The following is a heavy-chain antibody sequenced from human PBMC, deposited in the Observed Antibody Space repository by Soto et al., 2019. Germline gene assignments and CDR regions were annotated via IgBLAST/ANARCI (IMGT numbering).Heavy chain of an antibody. V-gene: IGHV3-21*01. D-gene: IGHD3-10*01. Sequence: GGSLRLSCAASGFTFSSYSMNWVRQAPGKGLEWVSSISRSSSYIYYADSVKGRFTISRDNAKNSLYLQMNSLRAEDTAVYYCARCSSMVAPTDFDYWGQGTLVTVSS. J-gene: IGHJ4*02. CDR1: GFTFSSYS. CDR3: ARCSSMVAPTDFDY. CDR2: ISRSSSYI.